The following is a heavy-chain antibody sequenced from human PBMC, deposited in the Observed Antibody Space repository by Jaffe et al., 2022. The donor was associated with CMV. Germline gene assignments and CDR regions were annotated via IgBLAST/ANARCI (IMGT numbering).Heavy chain of an antibody. J-gene: IGHJ4*02. Sequence: EVQLVESGGGLVQPGGSLRLSCAASGFTFSSYEMNWVRQAPGKGLEWVSYISSSGSTIYYADSVKGRFTISRDNAKNSLYLQMNSLRAEDTAVYYCASSPERYYGSGSYTYYFDYWGQGTLVTVSS. CDR3: ASSPERYYGSGSYTYYFDY. CDR2: ISSSGSTI. D-gene: IGHD3-10*01. CDR1: GFTFSSYE. V-gene: IGHV3-48*03.